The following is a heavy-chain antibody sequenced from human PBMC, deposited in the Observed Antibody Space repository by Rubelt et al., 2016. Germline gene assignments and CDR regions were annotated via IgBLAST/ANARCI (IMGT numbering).Heavy chain of an antibody. CDR3: ATDLNTEGPTNHCFDP. D-gene: IGHD1-14*01. Sequence: QVQLVQSGAEVRKPGASVKVSCKASGYTFTSYYIHWVRQAPGQGLEWMGIINPSGGRTAYAQKFQGRVTMTRDTSTSIVYMDLSSLSSHDSAVYFSATDLNTEGPTNHCFDPWCQGTLVTVSS. CDR1: GYTFTSYY. V-gene: IGHV1-46*01. J-gene: IGHJ5*01. CDR2: INPSGGRT.